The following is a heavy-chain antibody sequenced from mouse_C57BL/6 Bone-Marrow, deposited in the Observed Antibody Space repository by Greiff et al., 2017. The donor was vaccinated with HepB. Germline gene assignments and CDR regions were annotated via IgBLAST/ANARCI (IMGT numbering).Heavy chain of an antibody. CDR1: GYAFSSSW. D-gene: IGHD2-12*01. V-gene: IGHV1-82*01. J-gene: IGHJ2*01. CDR3: ARRALLYDYFDY. CDR2: IYPGDGDT. Sequence: QVQLKESGPELVKPGASVKISCKASGYAFSSSWMNWVKRRPGKGLEWIGRIYPGDGDTNYNGKFKGKATLTADKSSSTAYMQLSSLTSEDSAVYFCARRALLYDYFDYWGQGTTLTVSS.